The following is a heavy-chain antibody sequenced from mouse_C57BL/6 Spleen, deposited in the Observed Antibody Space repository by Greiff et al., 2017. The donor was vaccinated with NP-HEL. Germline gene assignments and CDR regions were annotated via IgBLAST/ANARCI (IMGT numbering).Heavy chain of an antibody. CDR2: IYPGDGDT. V-gene: IGHV1-82*01. Sequence: QVQLQQSGPELVKPGASVKISCKASGYAFSSSWMNWVKQRPGKGLEWIGRIYPGDGDTNYNGKFKGKATLTADKSSSTAYMQLMSLTSEDSAVYFCARISDDYGSSTWYFDVWGTGTTVTVSS. D-gene: IGHD1-1*01. J-gene: IGHJ1*03. CDR3: ARISDDYGSSTWYFDV. CDR1: GYAFSSSW.